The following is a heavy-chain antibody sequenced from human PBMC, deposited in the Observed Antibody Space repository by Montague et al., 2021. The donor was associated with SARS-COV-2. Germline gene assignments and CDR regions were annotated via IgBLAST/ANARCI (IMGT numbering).Heavy chain of an antibody. D-gene: IGHD3-22*01. Sequence: SETLSLTCAVYRGSFHIFSWGWIRQSPGKGLEWIGEIDHSGNNKYNPSLESRVTISVDTSKNQFSLNLTSVTAADTAMYYCARGTRVVGITPGFCYWGQGTQVAVSS. CDR3: ARGTRVVGITPGFCY. J-gene: IGHJ4*02. V-gene: IGHV4-34*01. CDR2: IDHSGNN. CDR1: RGSFHIFS.